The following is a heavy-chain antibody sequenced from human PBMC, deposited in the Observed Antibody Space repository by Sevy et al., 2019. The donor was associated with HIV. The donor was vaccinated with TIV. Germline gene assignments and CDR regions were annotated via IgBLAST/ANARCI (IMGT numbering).Heavy chain of an antibody. D-gene: IGHD2-2*02. Sequence: GGSLRLSCAASGFTFSGSAMHWVRQASGKGLEWVGRIRSKANSYATAYAASGKGRVTISRDDSKNTAYLQMNSLKTEDTAVYYCTRPNGGYCSSTSCYTGGRYYNYGMDVWGQGTTVTVSS. CDR3: TRPNGGYCSSTSCYTGGRYYNYGMDV. CDR1: GFTFSGSA. CDR2: IRSKANSYAT. V-gene: IGHV3-73*01. J-gene: IGHJ6*02.